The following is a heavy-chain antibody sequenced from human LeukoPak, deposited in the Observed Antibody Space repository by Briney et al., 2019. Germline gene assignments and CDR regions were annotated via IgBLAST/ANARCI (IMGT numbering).Heavy chain of an antibody. Sequence: ASVKVSCKASGYTFTGYYMHWVRQAPGQGLEWMGWINPNSGGTNYAQKFQGRVTMTRDTSISTAYMELRSLRSDDTAVYYCAREQSVAATFYGMDVWGQGTTVTVSS. CDR2: INPNSGGT. V-gene: IGHV1-2*02. CDR3: AREQSVAATFYGMDV. J-gene: IGHJ6*02. CDR1: GYTFTGYY. D-gene: IGHD2-15*01.